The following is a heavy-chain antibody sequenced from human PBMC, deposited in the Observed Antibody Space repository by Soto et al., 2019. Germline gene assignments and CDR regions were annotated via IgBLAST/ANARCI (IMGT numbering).Heavy chain of an antibody. CDR3: GTGPYYYYYGMDV. J-gene: IGHJ6*02. CDR2: IIPIFGTA. V-gene: IGHV1-69*13. Sequence: SVKVSCNASGGTFSTYAISWARQAPRQGLEWMGGIIPIFGTANYAQKFQGRVTITADESTSTAYLEMSRLRSEDTAVYYCGTGPYYYYYGMDVWGQGTTVTVSS. CDR1: GGTFSTYA.